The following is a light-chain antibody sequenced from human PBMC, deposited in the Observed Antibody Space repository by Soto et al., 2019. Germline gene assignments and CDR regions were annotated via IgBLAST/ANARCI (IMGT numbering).Light chain of an antibody. CDR2: KAT. V-gene: IGKV1-5*03. Sequence: DIQMTQSPSSLSASVGDRVTITCRASQSISSYLSWYQQKPGKAPKLLISKATNLQSGVPSRFSGSGSGTDFSLTISSLQPVDSATYFCQQYNDFQYSFGPGTKLDI. CDR1: QSISSY. J-gene: IGKJ2*01. CDR3: QQYNDFQYS.